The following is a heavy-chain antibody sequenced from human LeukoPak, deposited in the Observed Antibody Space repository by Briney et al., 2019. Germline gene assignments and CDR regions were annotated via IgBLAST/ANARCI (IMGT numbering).Heavy chain of an antibody. CDR3: AKGGGSVYGMDV. CDR2: ISSSSNTI. V-gene: IGHV3-48*01. D-gene: IGHD6-19*01. J-gene: IGHJ6*02. CDR1: GFTFSSYS. Sequence: GGSLRLSCAASGFTFSSYSMNWVRQAPGKGLEWISYISSSSNTIYYADSVKGRFTISRDNSKNTLYLQMNSLRAEDTAVYYCAKGGGSVYGMDVWGQGTTVTVSS.